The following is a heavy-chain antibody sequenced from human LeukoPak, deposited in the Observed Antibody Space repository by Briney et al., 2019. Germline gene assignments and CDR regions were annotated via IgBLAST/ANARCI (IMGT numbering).Heavy chain of an antibody. Sequence: SETLSLTCTVSGGSISSGYYWGWIRQPPGKGLEWIGSIYHSGSTYYNPSLKSRVTISVDTSKNQFSLKLSSVTAADTAVYYCAVRGVISRGVDYWGQGTLVTVSS. D-gene: IGHD3-10*01. CDR2: IYHSGST. J-gene: IGHJ4*02. CDR1: GGSISSGYY. V-gene: IGHV4-38-2*02. CDR3: AVRGVISRGVDY.